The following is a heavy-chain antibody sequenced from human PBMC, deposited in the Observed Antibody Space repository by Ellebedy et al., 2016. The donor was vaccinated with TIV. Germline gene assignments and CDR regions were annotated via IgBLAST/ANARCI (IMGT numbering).Heavy chain of an antibody. CDR2: LSYDGNKR. CDR1: GFSFSDYG. Sequence: GGSLRLSXVASGFSFSDYGMHWFRQAPGKGLEWVAVLSYDGNKRYYADSVVGRFTVSRGNSKNTVFLQMSSLRGDDTADYYCARGSRGYLYYYMDVWGKGTTVIVSS. V-gene: IGHV3-30*03. J-gene: IGHJ6*03. CDR3: ARGSRGYLYYYMDV. D-gene: IGHD3-22*01.